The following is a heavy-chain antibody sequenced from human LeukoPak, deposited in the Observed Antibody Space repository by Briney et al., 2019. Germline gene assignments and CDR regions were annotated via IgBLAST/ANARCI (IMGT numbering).Heavy chain of an antibody. CDR1: GFTFSSYA. CDR3: AKDSLLGCWSGTPGIFDY. D-gene: IGHD3-3*01. J-gene: IGHJ4*02. Sequence: GGSLRLSCAASGFTFSSYAMSWVRQAPGKGLEWVSAISGSGGSTYYADSVKGRFTISRDNSKNTLYLQMNSLRAEDTAVYYCAKDSLLGCWSGTPGIFDYWGQGTLVTVSS. CDR2: ISGSGGST. V-gene: IGHV3-23*01.